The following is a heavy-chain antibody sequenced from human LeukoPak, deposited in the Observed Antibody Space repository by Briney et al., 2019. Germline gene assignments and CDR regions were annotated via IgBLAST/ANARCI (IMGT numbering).Heavy chain of an antibody. V-gene: IGHV1-2*02. CDR2: INPNSGGT. CDR3: ARGTGEGYSYGRYYFDN. D-gene: IGHD5-18*01. CDR1: GYTFTGYY. Sequence: ASVKVSCKASGYTFTGYYMHWVRQGPGQGLERMGWINPNSGGTNYAQKFQGRVTMTRDTSISTAYMELSRLRSDDTAVYYCARGTGEGYSYGRYYFDNWGQGTLVTVSS. J-gene: IGHJ4*02.